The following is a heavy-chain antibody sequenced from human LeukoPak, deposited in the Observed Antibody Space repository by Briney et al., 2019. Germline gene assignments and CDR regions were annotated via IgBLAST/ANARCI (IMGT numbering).Heavy chain of an antibody. D-gene: IGHD6-13*01. CDR1: GYTFTSYG. J-gene: IGHJ3*02. V-gene: IGHV1-18*01. CDR2: ISAYNGNT. Sequence: ASVKVSCKASGYTFTSYGISWVRQAPGQGLEWMGWISAYNGNTNYAQKLQGRVTMTTDTSTSTAYMELRSLRSDDTAVYYCARAYHSSWYPYDAFDIWGQGTMVIVSS. CDR3: ARAYHSSWYPYDAFDI.